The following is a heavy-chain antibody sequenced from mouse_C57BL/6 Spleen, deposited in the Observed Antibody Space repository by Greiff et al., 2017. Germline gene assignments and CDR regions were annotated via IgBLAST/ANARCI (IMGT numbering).Heavy chain of an antibody. J-gene: IGHJ1*03. D-gene: IGHD1-1*01. V-gene: IGHV1-18*01. Sequence: VQLKQSGPELVKPGASVKIPCKASGYTFTDYNMDWVKQSHGKSLEWIGDINPNNGGTIYNQKFKGKATLTVDKSSSTAYMEPRSLTSEDTAVYYCARHYGSSYWYFDVWGTGTTVTVSS. CDR1: GYTFTDYN. CDR3: ARHYGSSYWYFDV. CDR2: INPNNGGT.